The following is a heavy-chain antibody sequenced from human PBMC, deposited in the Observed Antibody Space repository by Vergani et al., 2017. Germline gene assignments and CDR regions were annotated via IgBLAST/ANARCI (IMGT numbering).Heavy chain of an antibody. D-gene: IGHD2-15*01. CDR2: IYYSGST. Sequence: QLQLHKSGPGLVKPSETLSLTCTLSGGSISSSSHFWGWLRQTPGKGLEWIGSIYYSGSTYYNPSLKSRVSISVDTSKNQFSLKLSSVTAADSAVYYCARPSRPSCRLSAFDIWGQGTMVTVSS. V-gene: IGHV4-39*01. CDR1: GGSISSSSHF. CDR3: ARPSRPSCRLSAFDI. J-gene: IGHJ3*02.